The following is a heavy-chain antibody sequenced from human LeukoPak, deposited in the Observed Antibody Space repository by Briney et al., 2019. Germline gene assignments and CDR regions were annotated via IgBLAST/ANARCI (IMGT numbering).Heavy chain of an antibody. D-gene: IGHD4-17*01. CDR2: IYVTGST. J-gene: IGHJ4*02. CDR1: DDSSCSGSYD. CDR3: ARARLPYGPYFDP. Sequence: SENLSCTGTVSDDSSCSGSYDRSWLRQPPGKRLEWIGRIYVTGSTNYNLSLKSRVTISINPSKMQFSLKLRSVTVEDTGVYSCARARLPYGPYFDPWGQGTLVTVSS. V-gene: IGHV4-61*02.